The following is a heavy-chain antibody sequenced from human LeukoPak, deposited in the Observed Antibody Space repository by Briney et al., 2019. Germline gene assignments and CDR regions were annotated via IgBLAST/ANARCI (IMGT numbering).Heavy chain of an antibody. Sequence: HPGGSLRLSCAASGFTVSSTYMSWVRQAPGQGLEWVSLIYNSGTTFYADSVQGRFTISRDNSKNTLYLQMNSLRAEDMAIYYCARDSSSFPNYFDFWGQGTLVTVSS. CDR2: IYNSGTT. CDR1: GFTVSSTY. J-gene: IGHJ4*02. V-gene: IGHV3-53*01. D-gene: IGHD3-10*01. CDR3: ARDSSSFPNYFDF.